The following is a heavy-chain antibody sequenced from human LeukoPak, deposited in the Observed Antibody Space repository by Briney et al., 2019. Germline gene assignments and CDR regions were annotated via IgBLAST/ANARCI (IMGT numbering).Heavy chain of an antibody. V-gene: IGHV3-7*03. CDR2: IKEDGSEK. D-gene: IGHD2-2*01. CDR3: ARGSRYCSSTSCYNFDY. J-gene: IGHJ4*02. Sequence: GGSLRLSCAASGFTFSSYAMSWVRQAAGKGLEWVANIKEDGSEKYYVDSVKGRFIISRDNAKNSLYLQMNSLRAEDTAVYYCARGSRYCSSTSCYNFDYWGQGTLVTVSS. CDR1: GFTFSSYA.